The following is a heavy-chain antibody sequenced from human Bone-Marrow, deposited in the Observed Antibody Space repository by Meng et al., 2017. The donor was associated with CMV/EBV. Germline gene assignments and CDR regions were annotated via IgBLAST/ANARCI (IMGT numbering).Heavy chain of an antibody. CDR2: IYAGGRSA. CDR1: GFTFSNYA. CDR3: AKDSSYRA. V-gene: IGHV3-23*03. J-gene: IGHJ1*01. Sequence: GESLKISCAASGFTFSNYAMSWVRQAPGKGLEWVAVIYAGGRSAYYADSVKGRFTIFRDGSKNTVYLEMNSLRAEDTALYYCAKDSSYRAWGQGTLVTVSS. D-gene: IGHD3-16*02.